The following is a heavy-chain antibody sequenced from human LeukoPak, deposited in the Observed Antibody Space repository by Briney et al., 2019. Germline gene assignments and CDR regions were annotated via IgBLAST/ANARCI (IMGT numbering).Heavy chain of an antibody. V-gene: IGHV4-59*08. J-gene: IGHJ4*02. Sequence: KPSETLSLTCTVPGGSISSYYWSWIRQPPGKGLEWIGYIYYSGSTNYNPSLKSRVTISVDTSKNQFSLKLSSVTAADTAVYYCAGFGSGSYPWYFDYWGQGTLVTVSS. CDR2: IYYSGST. CDR3: AGFGSGSYPWYFDY. D-gene: IGHD3-10*01. CDR1: GGSISSYY.